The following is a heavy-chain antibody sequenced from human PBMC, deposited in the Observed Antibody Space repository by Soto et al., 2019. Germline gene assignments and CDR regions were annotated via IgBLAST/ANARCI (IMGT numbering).Heavy chain of an antibody. V-gene: IGHV5-51*01. J-gene: IGHJ4*02. Sequence: GESLKISCNGSGYSFSSYWIGWVRQMPGQGPEWMGIIYPGDSDTRYSPSFQGQVTISADKSISTAYLQWSSLKASDAAMYYCARYCSGGSCYRPSYKFDYWGQGTLVTVSS. CDR2: IYPGDSDT. CDR1: GYSFSSYW. D-gene: IGHD2-15*01. CDR3: ARYCSGGSCYRPSYKFDY.